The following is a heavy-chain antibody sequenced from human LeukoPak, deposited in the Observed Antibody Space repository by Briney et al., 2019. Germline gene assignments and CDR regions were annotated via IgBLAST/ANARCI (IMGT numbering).Heavy chain of an antibody. CDR1: GFTFSSFG. D-gene: IGHD5-18*01. CDR3: ANSLRGYRFGTFAY. V-gene: IGHV3-33*06. Sequence: GRSLTLSCAASGFTFSSFGMHWVRQAPGKGLEWVAVIWYDASNKYYADSVKDRFTISRDNSKNTLYLQMNSLRAEDTAVYYCANSLRGYRFGTFAYRGQGTLVTVSS. CDR2: IWYDASNK. J-gene: IGHJ4*02.